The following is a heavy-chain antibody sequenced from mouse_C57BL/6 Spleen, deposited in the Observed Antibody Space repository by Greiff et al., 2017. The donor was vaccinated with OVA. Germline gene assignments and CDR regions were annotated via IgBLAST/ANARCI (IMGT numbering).Heavy chain of an antibody. D-gene: IGHD1-1*01. CDR3: ARDRGNYYGSSFSFAY. J-gene: IGHJ3*01. V-gene: IGHV5-4*01. CDR1: GFTFSSYA. CDR2: ISDGGSYT. Sequence: EVKLMESGGGLVKPGGSLKLSCAASGFTFSSYAMSWVRQTPEKRLEWVATISDGGSYTYYPDNVKGRFTISRDNAKNNLYLQMSHLKSEDTAMYYCARDRGNYYGSSFSFAYWGQGTLVTVSA.